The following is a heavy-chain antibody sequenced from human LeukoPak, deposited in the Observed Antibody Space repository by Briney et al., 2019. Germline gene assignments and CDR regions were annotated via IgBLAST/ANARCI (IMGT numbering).Heavy chain of an antibody. J-gene: IGHJ4*02. Sequence: PGGSLRLSCAASGFTFSNAWMSWVGQGPGEGREWVGRIKSKTDGGTTDYAAPVKGRFTISRDDSKNTLYLQMNSLKTEDTAVYYCTTDYYDFWSGYYHSWGQGTLVTVSS. D-gene: IGHD3-3*01. CDR1: GFTFSNAW. V-gene: IGHV3-15*01. CDR3: TTDYYDFWSGYYHS. CDR2: IKSKTDGGTT.